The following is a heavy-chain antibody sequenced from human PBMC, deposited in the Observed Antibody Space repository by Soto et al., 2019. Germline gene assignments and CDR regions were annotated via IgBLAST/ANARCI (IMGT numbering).Heavy chain of an antibody. CDR3: AREYYGLLTGYYTNY. CDR2: ISGDGVTT. Sequence: EVQLVESGGDLVQRGGSLRLSCAASGFPFSSYWMHWVRHTPGKGLDWVARISGDGVTTYYADSVTGRFTVSRDNAKNTLSLQRGGLRAEDTAVYYCAREYYGLLTGYYTNYWGQGTLVSVSS. D-gene: IGHD3-9*01. V-gene: IGHV3-74*01. J-gene: IGHJ4*02. CDR1: GFPFSSYW.